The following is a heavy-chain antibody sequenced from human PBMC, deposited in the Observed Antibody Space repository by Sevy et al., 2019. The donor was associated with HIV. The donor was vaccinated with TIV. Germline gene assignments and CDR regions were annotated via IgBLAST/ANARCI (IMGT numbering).Heavy chain of an antibody. D-gene: IGHD3-10*01. CDR3: TRDHRDHGSGSFYFAS. V-gene: IGHV3-53*01. CDR1: GFSVRDNS. CDR2: ISAGIST. Sequence: GGSLRLSCAASGFSVRDNSMSWVRQAPGQGLEWVSVISAGISTYYAESVQGRFTISRDISGNMVYLQMNSLRPEDTAQYYCTRDHRDHGSGSFYFASWGQGTLVTVSS. J-gene: IGHJ4*02.